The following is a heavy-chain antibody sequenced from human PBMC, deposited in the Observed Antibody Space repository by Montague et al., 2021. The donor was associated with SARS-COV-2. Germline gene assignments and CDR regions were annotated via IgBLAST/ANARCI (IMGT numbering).Heavy chain of an antibody. V-gene: IGHV4-59*11. J-gene: IGHJ5*01. Sequence: SETLSLTCTVSGGSMSDHYWDWIRQPPGKGLEWLGFIYNSGGINSNASLKSRVSMSVDTSKNQFSLKLTSMTAADTAVYYCARAVSVRRAVNWFDSWGQGTLVTVSS. CDR3: ARAVSVRRAVNWFDS. CDR1: GGSMSDHY. CDR2: IYNSGGI. D-gene: IGHD3-10*01.